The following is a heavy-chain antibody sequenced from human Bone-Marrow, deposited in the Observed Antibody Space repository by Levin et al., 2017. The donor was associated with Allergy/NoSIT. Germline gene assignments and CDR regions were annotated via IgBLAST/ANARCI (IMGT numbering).Heavy chain of an antibody. Sequence: KSSGPTLVKPTQTLTLTCTFSGFSLTTRPVGVGWVRQPPGKALEGLAFIYWHDDKRYSPSLKTMLTITKDTSKNQVVLTMTNMDPGDTGTYFCAHRQDMSSNWDVGAFDVWGQGTMVTVSS. CDR2: IYWHDDK. V-gene: IGHV2-5*01. CDR1: GFSLTTRPVG. J-gene: IGHJ3*01. CDR3: AHRQDMSSNWDVGAFDV. D-gene: IGHD1-1*01.